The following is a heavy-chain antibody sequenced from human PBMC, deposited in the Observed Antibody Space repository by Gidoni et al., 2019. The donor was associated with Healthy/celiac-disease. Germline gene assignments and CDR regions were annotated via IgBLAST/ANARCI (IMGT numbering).Heavy chain of an antibody. CDR1: GFTFSNAW. J-gene: IGHJ5*02. Sequence: EVQLVESGGGLVKPGGSLRLSCAASGFTFSNAWMSWVRQAPGKGLEWVGRIKSKTDGGTTDYAAPVKGRFTISRDDSKNTLYLQMNSLKTEDTAVYYCTTDSLTMVRGRAGWFDPWGQGTLVTVSS. V-gene: IGHV3-15*01. CDR3: TTDSLTMVRGRAGWFDP. CDR2: IKSKTDGGTT. D-gene: IGHD3-10*01.